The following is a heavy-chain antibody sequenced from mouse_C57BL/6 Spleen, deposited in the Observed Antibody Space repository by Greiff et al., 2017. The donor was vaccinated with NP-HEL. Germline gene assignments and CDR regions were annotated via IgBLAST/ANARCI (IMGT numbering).Heavy chain of an antibody. CDR2: IYPRSGNT. D-gene: IGHD1-1*01. CDR3: ARSHYYGSSYYAMDY. Sequence: VQLQQSGAELARPGASVKLSCKASGYTFTSYGISWVKQRTGQGLEWIGEIYPRSGNTYYNEKFKGKATLTADKSSSTAYMELRSLTSEDSAVYFWARSHYYGSSYYAMDYWGQGTSVTVSS. V-gene: IGHV1-81*01. J-gene: IGHJ4*01. CDR1: GYTFTSYG.